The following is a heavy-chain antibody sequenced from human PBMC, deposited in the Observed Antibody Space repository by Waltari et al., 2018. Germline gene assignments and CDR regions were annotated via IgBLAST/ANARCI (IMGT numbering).Heavy chain of an antibody. V-gene: IGHV3-21*01. J-gene: IGHJ4*02. CDR1: GFTFSSYS. Sequence: EVQLVESGGGLVKPGGSLRLSCAASGFTFSSYSMNWVRQAPGKGREWVSSISSSSSYIYYADSVKGRFTISRDNAKNSLDLQMNSLRAEDTAVYYWARDPRAYGSGSWYWGQGTLVTVSS. D-gene: IGHD3-10*01. CDR3: ARDPRAYGSGSWY. CDR2: ISSSSSYI.